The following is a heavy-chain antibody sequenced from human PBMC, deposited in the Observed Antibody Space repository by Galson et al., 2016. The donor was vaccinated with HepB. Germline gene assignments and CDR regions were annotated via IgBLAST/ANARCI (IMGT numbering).Heavy chain of an antibody. Sequence: SVKVSCKASGGTFSTYAVSWVRQAPGQGLEWMGGIIPVFGTANYAQRFQGRVTITAAESTSTAYMEVSSLRSEDTAVYYCARGDPGQYYFHSWGQGTLVTVSS. V-gene: IGHV1-69*13. CDR2: IIPVFGTA. J-gene: IGHJ4*02. CDR1: GGTFSTYA. CDR3: ARGDPGQYYFHS.